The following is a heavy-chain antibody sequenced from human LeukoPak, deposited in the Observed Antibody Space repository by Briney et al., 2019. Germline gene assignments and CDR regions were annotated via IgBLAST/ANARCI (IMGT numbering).Heavy chain of an antibody. CDR1: GFTFSSYA. D-gene: IGHD2-2*01. Sequence: GGSLRLSCAASGFTFSSYAMHWVRQAPGKGLEWVAVISYDGSNKYYADSVKGRFTISRDNSKNTLYLQMNSLRAEDTAVYYCARAPHCSSTSCYEVGATTYPDYWGQGTLVTVSS. CDR3: ARAPHCSSTSCYEVGATTYPDY. CDR2: ISYDGSNK. J-gene: IGHJ4*02. V-gene: IGHV3-30-3*01.